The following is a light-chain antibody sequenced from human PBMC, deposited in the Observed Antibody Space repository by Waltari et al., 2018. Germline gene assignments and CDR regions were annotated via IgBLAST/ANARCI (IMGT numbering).Light chain of an antibody. V-gene: IGLV2-14*01. Sequence: QSALTQPASVSGSPGQSITISCSGASSDIGGSKFVSWYQQHPDNAPKLMIYEVSKRPSGVSNRFSGTKSDNTASLTISGLQAEDEGDYYCASYTSVSTLVVFGGGTKLTVL. CDR3: ASYTSVSTLVV. CDR1: SSDIGGSKF. J-gene: IGLJ2*01. CDR2: EVS.